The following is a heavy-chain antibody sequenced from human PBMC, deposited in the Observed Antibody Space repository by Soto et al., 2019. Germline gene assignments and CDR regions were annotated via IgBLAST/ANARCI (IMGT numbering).Heavy chain of an antibody. J-gene: IGHJ4*02. V-gene: IGHV2-5*02. Sequence: QITLKESGPTLVRPTQTLTLTCTFTGFSLTTSEVGVGCIRQPPGKALEWLAVIYWDDDKRYSSSLKSRLTITKDICKNQVVLTTTNMDPVNTAKYFCAHHPYYGMGSSSCDYWGQGTLVTVAS. D-gene: IGHD3-10*01. CDR2: IYWDDDK. CDR3: AHHPYYGMGSSSCDY. CDR1: GFSLTTSEVG.